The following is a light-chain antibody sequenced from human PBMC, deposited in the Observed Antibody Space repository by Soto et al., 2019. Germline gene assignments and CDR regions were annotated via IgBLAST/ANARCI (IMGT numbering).Light chain of an antibody. CDR3: SSYTSASTLDVV. CDR2: EVS. CDR1: SSDVGGYNY. V-gene: IGLV2-14*01. Sequence: QSALTQPASVSGSPGQSITISCTGTSSDVGGYNYVSWYQQHPGKAPKVMIYEVSNRPSGVSNRFSGSKSGNTASLTVSGLQAEDEADYYCSSYTSASTLDVVFGGGTKVTVL. J-gene: IGLJ2*01.